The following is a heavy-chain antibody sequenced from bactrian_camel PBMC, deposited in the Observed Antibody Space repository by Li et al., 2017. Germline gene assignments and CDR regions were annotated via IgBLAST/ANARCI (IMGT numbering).Heavy chain of an antibody. CDR1: GFTFSRTYY. D-gene: IGHD2*01. V-gene: IGHV3S40*01. CDR2: INSGGGST. Sequence: VQLVESGGGLVQPGASLRLSCVASGFTFSRTYYMSWVRQAPGKELEWVSDINSGGGSTYYADSVKGRFTISRDNAKNTLYLHLNSLKTEDTAMYYCAKVNHDEYYFGNWDYWGQGTQVTVS. CDR3: AKVNHDEYYFGNWDY. J-gene: IGHJ4*01.